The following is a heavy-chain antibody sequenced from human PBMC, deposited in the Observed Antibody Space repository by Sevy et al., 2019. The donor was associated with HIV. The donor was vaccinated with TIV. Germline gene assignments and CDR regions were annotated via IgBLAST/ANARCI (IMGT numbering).Heavy chain of an antibody. Sequence: ASVKVSCKASGGTFRNCAFGWVRQAPGQGLEWMGGIIPFFGLVNYAQNFQGRVTITADESTVTTYMDLSSLRSEATALYFCACFILCLPGLALPFVSWGHGTLVTVSS. CDR3: ACFILCLPGLALPFVS. D-gene: IGHD6-13*01. CDR1: GGTFRNCA. CDR2: IIPFFGLV. V-gene: IGHV1-69*13. J-gene: IGHJ5*01.